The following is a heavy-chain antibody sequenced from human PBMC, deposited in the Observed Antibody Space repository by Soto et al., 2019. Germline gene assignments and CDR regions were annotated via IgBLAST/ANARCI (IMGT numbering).Heavy chain of an antibody. Sequence: EVQLVESGGGLGQPGGSLRLSRAASGFTFSSNWMHWVRRVPGRGLVWVARINTDGSETNYVDSVKGRFTVSRDNAKKTLYLQMNSLRVEDTAVYYCARDGEGFWGQGTLVTVSS. CDR3: ARDGEGF. V-gene: IGHV3-74*01. J-gene: IGHJ4*02. D-gene: IGHD2-21*01. CDR2: INTDGSET. CDR1: GFTFSSNW.